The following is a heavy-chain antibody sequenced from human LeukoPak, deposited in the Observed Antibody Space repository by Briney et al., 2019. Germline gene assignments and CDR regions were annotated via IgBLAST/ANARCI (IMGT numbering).Heavy chain of an antibody. CDR3: ARERITIFGVVIIGGDAFDI. CDR1: GFTFSSYA. CDR2: IKQDGSEK. Sequence: GGSLRLSCAASGFTFSSYAMSWVRQAPGKGLEWVANIKQDGSEKYYVDSVKGRFTISRDNAKNSLYLQMNSLRAEDTAVYYCARERITIFGVVIIGGDAFDIWGQGTMVTVSS. V-gene: IGHV3-7*01. J-gene: IGHJ3*02. D-gene: IGHD3-3*01.